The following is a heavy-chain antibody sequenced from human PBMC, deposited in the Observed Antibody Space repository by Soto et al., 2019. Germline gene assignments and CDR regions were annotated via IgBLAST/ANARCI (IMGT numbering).Heavy chain of an antibody. Sequence: QVQLVQSGAEVKKPGSSVKVSCKASGGTFSSYTFTWVRQAPGQGLEWMGRIIPILGIPNYAQRFQGRVTITADTSTTTAFMDLSSLRFEDTAVYYCARAVVRGSDTFDIWGQGTTVTVSS. J-gene: IGHJ3*02. V-gene: IGHV1-69*02. CDR2: IIPILGIP. CDR3: ARAVVRGSDTFDI. D-gene: IGHD3-10*01. CDR1: GGTFSSYT.